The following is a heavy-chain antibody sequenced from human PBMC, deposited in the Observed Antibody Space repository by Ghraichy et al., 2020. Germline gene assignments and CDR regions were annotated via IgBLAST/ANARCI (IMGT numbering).Heavy chain of an antibody. V-gene: IGHV3-23*01. Sequence: GGSLRLSCAASGFTFSSYAMSWVRQAPGKGLEWVSAISGSGGSTYYADSVKGRFTISRDNSKNTLYLQMNSLRAEDTAVYYCAKSGNSYGSLYYYYMDVWGKGTTVTVSS. D-gene: IGHD5-18*01. CDR1: GFTFSSYA. CDR3: AKSGNSYGSLYYYYMDV. J-gene: IGHJ6*03. CDR2: ISGSGGST.